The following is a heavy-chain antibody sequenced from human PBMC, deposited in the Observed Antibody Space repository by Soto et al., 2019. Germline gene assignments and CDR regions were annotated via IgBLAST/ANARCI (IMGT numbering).Heavy chain of an antibody. J-gene: IGHJ2*01. CDR2: ISSNGGST. V-gene: IGHV3-64*01. Sequence: HPGGSLRLSCAASGFTFSSYAMHWVRQAPGKGLEYVSAISSNGGSTYYANSVKGRFTISRDNAKNTLYLQMNSLRAEDTAVYYCARGGSLNWYFDLWGRGTLVTVSS. CDR3: ARGGSLNWYFDL. D-gene: IGHD1-26*01. CDR1: GFTFSSYA.